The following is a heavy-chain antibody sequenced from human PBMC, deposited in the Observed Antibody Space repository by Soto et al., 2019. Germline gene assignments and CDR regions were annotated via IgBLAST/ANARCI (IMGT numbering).Heavy chain of an antibody. CDR1: GFTFSSYW. CDR3: ARDPSIVGADGDEYYYYYGMDV. J-gene: IGHJ6*02. D-gene: IGHD1-26*01. Sequence: EVQLVESGGGLVQPGGSLRLSCAASGFTFSSYWMSWVRQAPGKGLEWVANIKQDGSEKYYVDSVKGRFTISRDNAKNSLYLQMNSLRAEDTAVYYCARDPSIVGADGDEYYYYYGMDVWGQGTTVTVSS. CDR2: IKQDGSEK. V-gene: IGHV3-7*01.